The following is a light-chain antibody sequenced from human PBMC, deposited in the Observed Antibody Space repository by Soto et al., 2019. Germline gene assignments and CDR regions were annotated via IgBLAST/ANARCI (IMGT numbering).Light chain of an antibody. CDR3: HQYGVSPVT. CDR2: GAS. Sequence: ESVLTHSPGTLSLYPGERATLSCRASQGVDNYLAWYQQKPVQAPRLLIYGASSRATGIPDRFSGSGYGTDFTLTISRLEPEDFAVYYCHQYGVSPVTFGQGTKVDIK. V-gene: IGKV3-20*01. CDR1: QGVDNY. J-gene: IGKJ1*01.